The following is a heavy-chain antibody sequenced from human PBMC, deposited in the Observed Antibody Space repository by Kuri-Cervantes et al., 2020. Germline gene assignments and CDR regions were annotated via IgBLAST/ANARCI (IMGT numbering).Heavy chain of an antibody. J-gene: IGHJ4*02. Sequence: GESLKISCAASGFTFSDHYMDWVRQAPGKGLEWVAVISCDGSNKYYADSVKGRFTISRDNSKNTLYLQMNSLRAEDTAVYYCATEGYGSGSYPTDYWGQGTLVTVSS. D-gene: IGHD3-10*01. CDR1: GFTFSDHY. CDR3: ATEGYGSGSYPTDY. CDR2: ISCDGSNK. V-gene: IGHV3-30*07.